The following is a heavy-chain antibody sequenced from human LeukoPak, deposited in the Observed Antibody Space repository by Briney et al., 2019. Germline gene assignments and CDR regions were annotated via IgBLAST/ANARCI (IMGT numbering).Heavy chain of an antibody. Sequence: SETLSLTCSVSGGSISSYYWSWIRQPPGKGLEWIGYIYYTGSTNYNPSLKSRVTISVDTSKNQFSLKLSSVTAADMAVYYCARDAYSSSEVDWFDPWGQGTLVTVSS. CDR2: IYYTGST. CDR1: GGSISSYY. CDR3: ARDAYSSSEVDWFDP. J-gene: IGHJ5*02. V-gene: IGHV4-59*01. D-gene: IGHD6-13*01.